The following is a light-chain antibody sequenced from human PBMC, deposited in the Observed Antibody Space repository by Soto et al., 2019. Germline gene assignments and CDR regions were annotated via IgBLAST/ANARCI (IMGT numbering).Light chain of an antibody. J-gene: IGKJ2*01. V-gene: IGKV3-15*01. CDR2: GAS. CDR1: QSVSSN. Sequence: EIVMTQSPATLSVSPGERATLSCRASQSVSSNLAWYQQKPGQAPRLLIYGASTRATGIPARFSGSGSGTEFTLIISSLQSEDFAAYSCQQYNNWPSTFGQGTKLEIK. CDR3: QQYNNWPST.